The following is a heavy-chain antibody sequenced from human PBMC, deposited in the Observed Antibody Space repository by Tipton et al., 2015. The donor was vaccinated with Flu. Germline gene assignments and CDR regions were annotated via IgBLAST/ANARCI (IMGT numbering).Heavy chain of an antibody. V-gene: IGHV4-38-2*02. CDR3: ARETTTVTTIDY. Sequence: TLSLTCSVSGDAVASNYYWGWIRQSPGKGLEWIGNIHRTGSSYYNPSLKSRVTISVDTSKNQFSLKLSSVTAADTAVYYCARETTTVTTIDYWGQGTLVTVSS. CDR1: GDAVASNYY. CDR2: IHRTGSS. D-gene: IGHD4-17*01. J-gene: IGHJ4*02.